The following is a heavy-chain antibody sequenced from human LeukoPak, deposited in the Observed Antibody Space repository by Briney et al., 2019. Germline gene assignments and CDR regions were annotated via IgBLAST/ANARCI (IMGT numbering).Heavy chain of an antibody. J-gene: IGHJ3*02. CDR2: ISSSSYI. CDR3: ASGYDFWSGYYTSAFDI. CDR1: GFTFSSYS. D-gene: IGHD3-3*01. Sequence: GGSLRLSCAASGFTFSSYSMNWVRQAPGKGLEWVSSISSSSYIYYADSVKGRFTISRDNAKNSLYLQMNSLRAEDTAVYYCASGYDFWSGYYTSAFDIWGQGTMVTVSS. V-gene: IGHV3-21*01.